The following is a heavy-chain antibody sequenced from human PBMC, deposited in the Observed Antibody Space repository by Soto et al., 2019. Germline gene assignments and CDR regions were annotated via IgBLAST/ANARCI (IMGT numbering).Heavy chain of an antibody. V-gene: IGHV3-30*18. CDR1: GFTFSSYG. J-gene: IGHJ3*02. D-gene: IGHD4-17*01. CDR3: AKGRATVTTIGGAFDI. Sequence: QVQLVESGGGVVQPGRSLRLPCAASGFTFSSYGMHWVRQAPGKGLEWVAVISYDGSNKYYADSVKGRFTISRDNSKNTLYLQMNSLRAEDTAVYYCAKGRATVTTIGGAFDIWGQGTMVTVSS. CDR2: ISYDGSNK.